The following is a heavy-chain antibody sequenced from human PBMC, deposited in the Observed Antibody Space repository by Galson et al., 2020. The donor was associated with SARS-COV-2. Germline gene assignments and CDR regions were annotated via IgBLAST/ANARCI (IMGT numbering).Heavy chain of an antibody. V-gene: IGHV4-31*03. CDR3: ARIISVGIFGVVNWFDP. CDR2: IYYSGST. J-gene: IGHJ5*02. CDR1: GVSISSGGYY. D-gene: IGHD3-3*01. Sequence: ETSETLSLTCTVSGVSISSGGYYWSCIRPHPGKGLEWIGYIYYSGSTYYNPSLKSRVTISVDTSKNQFSLKLSSVTAADTAVYYCARIISVGIFGVVNWFDPWGQGTLVTVSS.